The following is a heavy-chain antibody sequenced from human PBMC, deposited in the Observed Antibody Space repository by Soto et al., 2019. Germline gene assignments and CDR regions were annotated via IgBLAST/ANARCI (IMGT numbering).Heavy chain of an antibody. V-gene: IGHV3-7*03. D-gene: IGHD6-19*01. Sequence: DVQLVESGGALVQPGGSLGLSCAVSGFTVRAKWMSWVRQAPGKGREWLANINEDGSKKFYVDSVKGRFTIYKDHAKNSLSLQLGSLRADDTAGYYCAREMHLGSGWGDIDIWGRGSMVTVSS. CDR3: AREMHLGSGWGDIDI. J-gene: IGHJ4*02. CDR2: INEDGSKK. CDR1: GFTVRAKW.